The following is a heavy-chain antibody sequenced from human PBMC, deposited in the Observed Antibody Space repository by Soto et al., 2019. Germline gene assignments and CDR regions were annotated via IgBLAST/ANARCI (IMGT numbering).Heavy chain of an antibody. CDR1: GGSISSTIYY. Sequence: QLQLQESGPGLVKPSETLSLTCTVSGGSISSTIYYLGWIRQPPGKGLEWIGRIYYSGSTYYNPSFSSCVTISVDTSTNQFSLMLSSVTAADTAVYYCATNDLALASYVDYWGQGTLVTVSS. V-gene: IGHV4-39*01. D-gene: IGHD6-19*01. CDR3: ATNDLALASYVDY. CDR2: IYYSGST. J-gene: IGHJ4*02.